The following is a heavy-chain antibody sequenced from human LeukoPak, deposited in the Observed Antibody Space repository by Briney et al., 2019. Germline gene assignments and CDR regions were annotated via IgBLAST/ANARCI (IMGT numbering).Heavy chain of an antibody. CDR1: GGSFSGYY. CDR3: ARQRRDGYTDDY. CDR2: INHSGST. D-gene: IGHD5-24*01. V-gene: IGHV4-34*01. J-gene: IGHJ4*02. Sequence: SETLSLTCAVYGGSFSGYYWSWIRQPPGKGLEWIGEINHSGSTNYNPSLKSRVTISVDTSKNQFSLKLSSSTAADTAVYYCARQRRDGYTDDYWGQGTLVTASS.